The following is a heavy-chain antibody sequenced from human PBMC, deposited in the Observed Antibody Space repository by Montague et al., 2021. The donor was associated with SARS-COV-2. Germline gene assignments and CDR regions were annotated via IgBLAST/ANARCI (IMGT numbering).Heavy chain of an antibody. CDR1: GGSISSYY. Sequence: SETLSLTCTVSGGSISSYYWSWIRQPPGKGLVWIGYIYYSGSTNYNPSLKSPVTISVDTSKNQFSLKLSSVTAADTAVYYCARGDVGMATIKSGGPFYHFDYWGQGTLVTVSS. V-gene: IGHV4-59*13. CDR2: IYYSGST. J-gene: IGHJ4*02. CDR3: ARGDVGMATIKSGGPFYHFDY. D-gene: IGHD5-24*01.